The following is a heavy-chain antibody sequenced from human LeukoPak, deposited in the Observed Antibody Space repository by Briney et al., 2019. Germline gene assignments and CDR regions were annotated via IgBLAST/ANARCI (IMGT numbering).Heavy chain of an antibody. D-gene: IGHD4/OR15-4a*01. V-gene: IGHV3-23*01. Sequence: PGGSLRLSCAASGFTFSSDAMSWVRQAPGKGMEWVSAISGSGGSTYYADSVKGRFTISRDNSKNTLYLQMNSLRAEDTAVYYCAKGVLPKEGYFDYWGQGTLVTVSS. CDR2: ISGSGGST. J-gene: IGHJ4*02. CDR1: GFTFSSDA. CDR3: AKGVLPKEGYFDY.